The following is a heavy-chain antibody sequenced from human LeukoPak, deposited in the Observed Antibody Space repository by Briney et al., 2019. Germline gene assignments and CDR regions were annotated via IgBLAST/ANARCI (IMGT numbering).Heavy chain of an antibody. CDR3: ARERAYGDPLYYFDY. D-gene: IGHD4-17*01. CDR2: INPNSGGT. V-gene: IGHV1-2*02. J-gene: IGHJ4*02. CDR1: GYTFTGYY. Sequence: ASVKVSCKASGYTFTGYYMHWVRQATGQGLEWMGWINPNSGGTNYAQKFQGRVTMTRDTSISTAYMELSRLRSDDTAVYYCARERAYGDPLYYFDYWGQGTLVTVSS.